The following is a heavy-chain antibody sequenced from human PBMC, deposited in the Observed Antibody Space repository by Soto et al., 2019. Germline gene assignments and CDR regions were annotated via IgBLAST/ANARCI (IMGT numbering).Heavy chain of an antibody. J-gene: IGHJ6*02. CDR1: GDTFKNCV. D-gene: IGHD3-10*01. V-gene: IGHV1-69*01. Sequence: QVQVVQSGVEVRRPGSSVKVSCKASGDTFKNCVISWVRQAPGQDLEWMGGIIPLFGTTDFAQRFQGRLTMTTDESTTTAYMELSRLRSEDTATYYCAAELGFGKLSVVWGQGTTVIVSS. CDR2: IIPLFGTT. CDR3: AAELGFGKLSVV.